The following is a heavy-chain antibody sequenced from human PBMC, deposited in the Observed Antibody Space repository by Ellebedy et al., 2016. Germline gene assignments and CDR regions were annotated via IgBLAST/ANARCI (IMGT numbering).Heavy chain of an antibody. Sequence: ASVKVSCXASGYTFTSYGISWVRQAPGQGLEWMGWISAYNGNTNYAQKLQGRVTMTTDTSTSTAYMELRSLRSDDTAVYYCARVVPAAIHPGIDYWGQGTLVTVSS. V-gene: IGHV1-18*01. J-gene: IGHJ4*02. CDR2: ISAYNGNT. CDR1: GYTFTSYG. D-gene: IGHD2-2*01. CDR3: ARVVPAAIHPGIDY.